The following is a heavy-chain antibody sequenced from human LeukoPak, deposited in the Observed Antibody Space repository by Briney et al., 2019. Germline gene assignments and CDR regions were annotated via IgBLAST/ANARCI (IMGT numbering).Heavy chain of an antibody. D-gene: IGHD2-15*01. CDR2: ISYDGSDK. J-gene: IGHJ3*02. V-gene: IGHV3-30*04. CDR3: AREGVVEAATLHGFDI. Sequence: GGSLRLFCAASRFTLSSYVFLWVRQAPGKGLDWVAVISYDGSDKYYADSVKGRFTISRDNSKDTLYVQMNSLRPEDTAVYYCAREGVVEAATLHGFDIWGQGTMVTVSS. CDR1: RFTLSSYV.